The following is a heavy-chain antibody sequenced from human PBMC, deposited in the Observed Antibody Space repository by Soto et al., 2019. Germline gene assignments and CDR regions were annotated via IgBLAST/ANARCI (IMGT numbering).Heavy chain of an antibody. CDR2: IYHSGST. CDR1: GGSISSGGYS. D-gene: IGHD2-8*01. V-gene: IGHV4-30-2*01. CDR3: ARGLMVYAIEWFDP. Sequence: QLQLQESGSGLVKPSQTLSLTCAVSGGSISSGGYSWSWIRQPPGKGLEWIWYIYHSGSTYYNPSLKSRVTISVDRSKNQFSLKLSSVTAADTAVYYCARGLMVYAIEWFDPWGQGTLVTVSS. J-gene: IGHJ5*02.